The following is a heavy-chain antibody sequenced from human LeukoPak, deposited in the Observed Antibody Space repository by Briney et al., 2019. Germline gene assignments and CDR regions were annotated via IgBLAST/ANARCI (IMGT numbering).Heavy chain of an antibody. Sequence: SETLSLTCAVSGHSISSGYYWGWIRQSPGKGLEWIGTVYHTGNTYYNPSLKSRVTISIDTPKNQFSLKLSSATAAETAIYYCARSGYSFGNAFDIWGQGTVVTVSS. V-gene: IGHV4-38-2*01. J-gene: IGHJ3*02. CDR3: ARSGYSFGNAFDI. CDR1: GHSISSGYY. CDR2: VYHTGNT. D-gene: IGHD5-18*01.